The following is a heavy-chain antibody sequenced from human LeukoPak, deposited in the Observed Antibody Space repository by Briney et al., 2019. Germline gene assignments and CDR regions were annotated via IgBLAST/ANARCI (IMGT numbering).Heavy chain of an antibody. V-gene: IGHV4-39*07. CDR1: GGSISSSNYY. Sequence: SETLSLTCAVYGGSISSSNYYWGWIRQPPGKGLEWIGSIYYSGSTYYNPSLRSRVTISADTSKNQLSLKLSSVTAADTAVYYCAKVVRYYMDVWGKGTTVTVSS. J-gene: IGHJ6*03. CDR3: AKVVRYYMDV. CDR2: IYYSGST.